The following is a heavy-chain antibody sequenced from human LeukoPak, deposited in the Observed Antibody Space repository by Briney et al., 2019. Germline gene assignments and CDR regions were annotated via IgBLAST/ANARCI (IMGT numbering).Heavy chain of an antibody. CDR2: IYYSGST. V-gene: IGHV4-39*07. J-gene: IGHJ4*02. CDR1: GGSISSSSYY. CDR3: ARASSGWGFY. D-gene: IGHD6-19*01. Sequence: SETLSLTCTVSGGSISSSSYYWGWIRRPPGKGLEWIGSIYYSGSTYYNPSLKSRVTISVDTSKNQFSLKLSSVSAADTAVYYCARASSGWGFYWGQGTLVTVSS.